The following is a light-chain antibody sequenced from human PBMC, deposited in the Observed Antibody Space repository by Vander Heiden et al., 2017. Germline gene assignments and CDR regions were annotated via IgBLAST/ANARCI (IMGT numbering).Light chain of an antibody. V-gene: IGKV4-1*01. CDR1: RSVLYSSNNKNY. CDR2: WAS. J-gene: IGKJ1*01. Sequence: DIVMTQSPDSLAVSLGERTTINCKSRRSVLYSSNNKNYLAWYQQKPGQPPKLLIYWASTRESGVPDRFSGSGSGTDFTLTTSSLQAADVAVYYCQQYYTPPWTFGQGTKVEIK. CDR3: QQYYTPPWT.